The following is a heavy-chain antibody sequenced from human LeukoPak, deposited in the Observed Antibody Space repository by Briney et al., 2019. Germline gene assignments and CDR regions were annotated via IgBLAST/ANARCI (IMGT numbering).Heavy chain of an antibody. J-gene: IGHJ5*02. CDR2: INIGGTNT. CDR3: ATDGAGFDT. CDR1: GFIFNDYY. Sequence: PGGSLTLSCAASGFIFNDYYMSWIRQAPGKGLEWLSYINIGGTNTHYADSVKGRFTISRDNAKKSLYLEMNNLRAEDTAVYYCATDGAGFDTWGQGVLVTVSS. V-gene: IGHV3-11*01.